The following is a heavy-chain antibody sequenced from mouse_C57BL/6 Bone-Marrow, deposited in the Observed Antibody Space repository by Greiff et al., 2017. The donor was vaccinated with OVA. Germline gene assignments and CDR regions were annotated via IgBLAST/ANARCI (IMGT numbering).Heavy chain of an antibody. CDR3: VRPYDYDGVFFAY. D-gene: IGHD2-4*01. J-gene: IGHJ3*01. Sequence: EVKLMESGGGLVQPKGSLKLSCAASGFTFNTYAMHWVRQAPGKGLEWVARIRSKSSNSASYYAFSVKDRLTISRDDSPSLLYLRMNNLKTEDTAMYYCVRPYDYDGVFFAYWGQGTLVTVSA. CDR1: GFTFNTYA. CDR2: IRSKSSNSAS. V-gene: IGHV10-3*01.